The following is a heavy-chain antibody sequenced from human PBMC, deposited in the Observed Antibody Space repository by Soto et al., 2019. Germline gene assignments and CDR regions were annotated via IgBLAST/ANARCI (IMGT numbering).Heavy chain of an antibody. Sequence: PGGSLRLSCAASGLTFSPYGMHWVRQAPGKGLEWVAVISHSGGTQFYADSVKGRFTISRDNSKNTLYLQMSSLKAEDTAVYYCARDWGSSGWYRGGDYWGQGTLVTVSS. D-gene: IGHD6-13*01. J-gene: IGHJ4*02. CDR3: ARDWGSSGWYRGGDY. CDR2: ISHSGGTQ. V-gene: IGHV3-30*19. CDR1: GLTFSPYG.